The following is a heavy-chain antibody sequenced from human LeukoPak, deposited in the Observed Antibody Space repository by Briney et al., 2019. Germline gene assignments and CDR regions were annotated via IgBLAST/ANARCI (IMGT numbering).Heavy chain of an antibody. CDR1: GFNFSTYW. Sequence: TGGSLRLSCAASGFNFSTYWMSWVRQAPGKGLEWVANIRHDAGEKYYVDSVKGRFTISRDNAKNSLYPQMNTLRAEDTAVYYCARYWNGGNYDYWGQGTLVTVSS. CDR3: ARYWNGGNYDY. CDR2: IRHDAGEK. V-gene: IGHV3-7*04. D-gene: IGHD1-1*01. J-gene: IGHJ4*02.